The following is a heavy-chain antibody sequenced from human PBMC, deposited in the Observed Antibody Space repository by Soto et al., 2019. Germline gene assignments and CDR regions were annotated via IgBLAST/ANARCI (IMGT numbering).Heavy chain of an antibody. V-gene: IGHV3-74*01. J-gene: IGHJ4*02. CDR1: GLTFSNYW. CDR3: ARSRSGYILDY. D-gene: IGHD3-3*01. Sequence: PGGSLRLSCAAFGLTFSNYWMHWVRQAPGKGLVWVSRISSDGSTTNYADSVKGRFTISRDNAKNTLYLQMNSLRAEDTAVYYCARSRSGYILDYWGQGTLVTVSS. CDR2: ISSDGSTT.